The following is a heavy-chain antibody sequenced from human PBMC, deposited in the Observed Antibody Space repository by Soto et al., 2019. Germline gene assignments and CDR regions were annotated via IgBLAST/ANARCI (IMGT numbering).Heavy chain of an antibody. J-gene: IGHJ4*02. V-gene: IGHV3-30*18. CDR3: AKGGRQWLGTSDGSY. CDR1: GFTFSDYA. CDR2: VSHDGRNT. D-gene: IGHD6-19*01. Sequence: VQLVESGGGVVQPGRSLRLSCAASGFTFSDYAMHWVRQAPGKGLEWVAVVSHDGRNTHYADSVKGRFTISRDSSKNTVSREMTSLRAEDTAVSYCAKGGRQWLGTSDGSYWGQGALVTVSS.